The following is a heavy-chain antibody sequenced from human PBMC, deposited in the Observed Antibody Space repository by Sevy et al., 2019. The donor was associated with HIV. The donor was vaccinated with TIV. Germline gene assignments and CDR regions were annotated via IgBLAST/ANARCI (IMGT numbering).Heavy chain of an antibody. CDR1: GFTFSSYW. D-gene: IGHD6-13*01. V-gene: IGHV3-7*03. Sequence: GGSLRLSCAASGFTFSSYWMSWVRQAPGKGLEWVANIKQVGSEKYYVDSVKGRFTISRDNAKNSLYLQMNSLRAEDTAVYYCARVSSSWYYYYMDVWGKGTTVTVSS. CDR2: IKQVGSEK. CDR3: ARVSSSWYYYYMDV. J-gene: IGHJ6*03.